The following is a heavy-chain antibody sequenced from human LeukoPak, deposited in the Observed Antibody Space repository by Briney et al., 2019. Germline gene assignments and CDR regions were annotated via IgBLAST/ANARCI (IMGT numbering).Heavy chain of an antibody. V-gene: IGHV3-23*01. J-gene: IGHJ4*02. CDR2: ISGSGGST. Sequence: GGSLRLSCVASGFTFSTYGMSWVRQAPGKGLEWVSAISGSGGSTYYADSVKGRFTISRDNSKNTLYLQMNSLRAEDTAVYYCARARRAAAAHSYYFDYWGQGTLVTVSS. D-gene: IGHD6-13*01. CDR3: ARARRAAAAHSYYFDY. CDR1: GFTFSTYG.